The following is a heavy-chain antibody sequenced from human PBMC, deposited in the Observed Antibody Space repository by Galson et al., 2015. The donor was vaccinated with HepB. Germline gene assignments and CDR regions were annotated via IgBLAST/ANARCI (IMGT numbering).Heavy chain of an antibody. CDR3: ARDRRDGYNLDALDI. V-gene: IGHV4-4*07. Sequence: ETLSLTCTVSGGSISSYYWSWIRQPAGKGLEWIGRIYTSGRTNYNPSLESRVTMSVDTSKNQFSLRLTSVTAADTAVYYCARDRRDGYNLDALDIWGQGTMVTVSS. CDR1: GGSISSYY. D-gene: IGHD5-24*01. J-gene: IGHJ3*02. CDR2: IYTSGRT.